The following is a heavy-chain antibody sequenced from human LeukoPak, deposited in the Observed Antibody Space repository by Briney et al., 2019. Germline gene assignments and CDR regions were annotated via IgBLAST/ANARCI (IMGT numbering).Heavy chain of an antibody. V-gene: IGHV3-23*01. CDR1: GFTFSSYG. Sequence: PGGTLRLSCAASGFTFSSYGMRWVRQAPGKGLEWVSGISGSGGSTYYADSVKGRFTISRDNSKNTLYLQMNSLRAEDTAVYYCARGEAIYYGSHPLDPWGQGTLVTVSS. CDR3: ARGEAIYYGSHPLDP. D-gene: IGHD3-10*01. J-gene: IGHJ5*02. CDR2: ISGSGGST.